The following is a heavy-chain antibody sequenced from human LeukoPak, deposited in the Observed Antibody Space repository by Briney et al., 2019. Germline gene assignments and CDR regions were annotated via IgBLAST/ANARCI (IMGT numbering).Heavy chain of an antibody. V-gene: IGHV4-39*01. CDR3: QSRFLEWLLDY. CDR1: GGSISSNNYF. J-gene: IGHJ4*02. D-gene: IGHD3-3*01. CDR2: IYDSGST. Sequence: PSETLSLTCTVSGGSISSNNYFWGWIRQPPGKGLEWIGSIYDSGSTYYNPSLKSRVTISVDTSKNQFCLKLNSVTAADTAMYYCQSRFLEWLLDYWGQGTLVTVSS.